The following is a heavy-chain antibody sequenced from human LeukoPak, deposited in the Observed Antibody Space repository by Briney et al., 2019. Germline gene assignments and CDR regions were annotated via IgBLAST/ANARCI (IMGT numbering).Heavy chain of an antibody. J-gene: IGHJ3*02. V-gene: IGHV4-59*01. CDR2: IHYSGST. CDR3: ARDRGRSWPLGDAFDI. D-gene: IGHD6-13*01. CDR1: GDSISSYF. Sequence: SETLSLTCTVSGDSISSYFWSWIRQPPGKGLEWIGYIHYSGSTKYNPSLKGRVTISVDTSRKQFSLKLTSVTAADTAVYYCARDRGRSWPLGDAFDIWGQGTMVTVSS.